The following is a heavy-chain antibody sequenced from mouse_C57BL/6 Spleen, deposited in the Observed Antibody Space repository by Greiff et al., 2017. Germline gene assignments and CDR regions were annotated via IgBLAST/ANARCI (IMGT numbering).Heavy chain of an antibody. Sequence: VQLQQPGAELVKPGASVKMSCKASGYTFTSYWITWVKQRPGQGLEWIGDIYPGSGSTNYNEKFKSTATLTVDTSSSTAYMQLSSLTSEDSAVYYCARDYSNRRDYFDYWGQGTTLTVSS. J-gene: IGHJ2*01. D-gene: IGHD2-5*01. CDR2: IYPGSGST. CDR3: ARDYSNRRDYFDY. V-gene: IGHV1-55*01. CDR1: GYTFTSYW.